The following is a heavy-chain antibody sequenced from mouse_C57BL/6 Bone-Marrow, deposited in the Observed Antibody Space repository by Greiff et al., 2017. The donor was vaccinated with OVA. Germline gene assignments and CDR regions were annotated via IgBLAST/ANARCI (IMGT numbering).Heavy chain of an antibody. CDR3: AREDYYGTLDY. CDR1: GYSFTDYN. D-gene: IGHD1-1*01. Sequence: EVKVVESGPELVKPGASVKISCKASGYSFTDYNMNWVKQSNGKSLEWIGVINPNYGTTSYNQKFKGKATLTVDQSSSTAYMQLNSLTSEDSAVYYCAREDYYGTLDYWGQGTTLTVSS. J-gene: IGHJ2*01. CDR2: INPNYGTT. V-gene: IGHV1-39*01.